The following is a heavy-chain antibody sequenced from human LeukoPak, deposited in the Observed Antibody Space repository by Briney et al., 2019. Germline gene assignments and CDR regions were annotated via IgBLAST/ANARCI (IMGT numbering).Heavy chain of an antibody. V-gene: IGHV3-21*01. Sequence: PGGSLRLSCAASGFTFSSYSMNWVRQAPGKGLEWVSSISSSSSYIYYADSVKGRFTISRDNAKNSLYLQMNSLRAEDTAVYYCARVGGAIVGATPDYWGQGTLVTVSS. J-gene: IGHJ4*02. D-gene: IGHD1-26*01. CDR2: ISSSSSYI. CDR1: GFTFSSYS. CDR3: ARVGGAIVGATPDY.